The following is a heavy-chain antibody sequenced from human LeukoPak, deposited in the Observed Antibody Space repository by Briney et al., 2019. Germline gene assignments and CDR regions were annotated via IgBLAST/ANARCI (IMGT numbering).Heavy chain of an antibody. CDR2: INHSGST. Sequence: SSETLSLTCAVYGGSFSGYYWSWIRQPPGKGLEWIGEINHSGSTNYNPSLKSRVTISVDTSKNQFSLKLSSVTAADTAVYYCARIGLSGYYYYMDVWGKGTTVTISS. V-gene: IGHV4-34*01. J-gene: IGHJ6*03. CDR3: ARIGLSGYYYYMDV. D-gene: IGHD1-1*01. CDR1: GGSFSGYY.